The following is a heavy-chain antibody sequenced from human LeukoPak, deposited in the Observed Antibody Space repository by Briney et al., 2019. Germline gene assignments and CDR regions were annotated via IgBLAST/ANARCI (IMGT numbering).Heavy chain of an antibody. Sequence: GGSLRLSRAASGFTFSSYEMNWVRQAPGKGLEWVSYISSSGSTIYYADSVKGRFTISRDNAKNSLYLQMNSLRAEDTAVYYCARDRLYCSSTSCEENYYYGMDVWGKGTTVTVSS. CDR3: ARDRLYCSSTSCEENYYYGMDV. V-gene: IGHV3-48*03. J-gene: IGHJ6*04. CDR1: GFTFSSYE. D-gene: IGHD2-2*01. CDR2: ISSSGSTI.